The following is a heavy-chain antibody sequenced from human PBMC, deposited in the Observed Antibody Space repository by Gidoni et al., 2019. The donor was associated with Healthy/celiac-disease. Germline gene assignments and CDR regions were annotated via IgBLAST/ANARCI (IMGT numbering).Heavy chain of an antibody. CDR3: ARDYVMAPYYYYGMDV. V-gene: IGHV3-33*01. D-gene: IGHD3-10*02. Sequence: QVQLVESGGGVVQPGRSLRLSCAASGFTFSSYGMHWVRQAPGKGLEWVAVIWYDGSNKYYADSVKGRFTISRDNSKNTLYLQMNSLRAEDTAVYYCARDYVMAPYYYYGMDVWGQGTTVTVSS. J-gene: IGHJ6*02. CDR2: IWYDGSNK. CDR1: GFTFSSYG.